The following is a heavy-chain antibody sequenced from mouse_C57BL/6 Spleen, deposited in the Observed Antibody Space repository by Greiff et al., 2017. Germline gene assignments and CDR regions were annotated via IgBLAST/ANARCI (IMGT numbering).Heavy chain of an antibody. CDR3: ARIDYYGSSYDYAMDY. D-gene: IGHD1-1*01. V-gene: IGHV1-69*01. J-gene: IGHJ4*01. CDR1: GYTFTSYW. CDR2: IDPSDSYT. Sequence: QVQLQQPGAELVMPGASVKLSCKASGYTFTSYWMHWVKQRPGQGLEWIGEIDPSDSYTNYNQKFKGKSTLTVDKSSSTAYMQLSSLTSEDSAVXYCARIDYYGSSYDYAMDYWGQGTSVTVSS.